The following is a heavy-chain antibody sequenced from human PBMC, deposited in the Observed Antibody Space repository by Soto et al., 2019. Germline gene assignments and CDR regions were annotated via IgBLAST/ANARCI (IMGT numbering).Heavy chain of an antibody. V-gene: IGHV1-2*04. Sequence: ASVKVSCKASGYTFTGYYMHWVRQAPGQGLEWMGWINPNSGGTNYAQKFQGWVTMTRDTSISTAYMELSRLRSDDTAVYYCARGYSSGWYDYYFDYWGQGTLVTVSS. J-gene: IGHJ4*02. CDR2: INPNSGGT. D-gene: IGHD6-19*01. CDR3: ARGYSSGWYDYYFDY. CDR1: GYTFTGYY.